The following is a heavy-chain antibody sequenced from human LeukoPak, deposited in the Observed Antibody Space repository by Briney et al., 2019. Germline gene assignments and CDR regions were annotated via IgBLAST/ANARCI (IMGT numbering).Heavy chain of an antibody. Sequence: ASVKVSCKASGYTFTSYDINWVRQATGQGLEWMGWMNPNSGNTGYAQKFQGRVTMTRNTSISTAYMELSSLRSEDTAVYYCARLDQGIAVAGGGLTSYYYGMDVWGQGTTVTVSS. V-gene: IGHV1-8*01. CDR1: GYTFTSYD. J-gene: IGHJ6*02. CDR2: MNPNSGNT. CDR3: ARLDQGIAVAGGGLTSYYYGMDV. D-gene: IGHD6-19*01.